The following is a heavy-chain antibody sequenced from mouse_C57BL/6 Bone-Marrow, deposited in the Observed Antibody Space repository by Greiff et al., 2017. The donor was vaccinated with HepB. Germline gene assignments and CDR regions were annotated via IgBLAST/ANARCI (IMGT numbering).Heavy chain of an antibody. D-gene: IGHD6-1*01. Sequence: EVKLVESGGGLVKPGGSLKLSCAASGFTFSSYGMSWVRQTPDKRLEWVATISSGGSYTYYPDSVKGRFTISRDNAKNTLYLQMSSLKSVDSAMYYCAIRPSDWGQGTLVTVSA. J-gene: IGHJ3*01. V-gene: IGHV5-6*03. CDR3: AIRPSD. CDR2: ISSGGSYT. CDR1: GFTFSSYG.